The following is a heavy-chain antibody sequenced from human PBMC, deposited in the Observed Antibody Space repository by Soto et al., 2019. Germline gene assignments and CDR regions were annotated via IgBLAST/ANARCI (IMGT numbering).Heavy chain of an antibody. Sequence: GGSLRLSCSASGFTFSSYAMHWVRQAPGKGLEYVSAISSNGGSTYYADSVKGRFTISRDNSKNTLYLQMSSLRAEDTAVYYCARMGYCSSTSCRIPLYYYYGMDVWGQGTTVTVSS. CDR3: ARMGYCSSTSCRIPLYYYYGMDV. D-gene: IGHD2-2*01. CDR2: ISSNGGST. J-gene: IGHJ6*02. CDR1: GFTFSSYA. V-gene: IGHV3-64D*06.